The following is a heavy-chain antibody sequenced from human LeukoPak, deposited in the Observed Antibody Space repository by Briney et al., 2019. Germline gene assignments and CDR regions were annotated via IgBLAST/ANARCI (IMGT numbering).Heavy chain of an antibody. CDR3: ARSSRELGGYAPWELMPPFDY. CDR2: ISSSSSTI. CDR1: GFTFSSYG. J-gene: IGHJ4*02. V-gene: IGHV3-48*01. D-gene: IGHD1-7*01. Sequence: PGGSLRLSCAASGFTFSSYGMTWVRQAPGKGLEWVSYISSSSSTIYYAVSVKGRFTISRDNAKNSLYLQLNSLRAEDTAVYYCARSSRELGGYAPWELMPPFDYWGQGTLVTVSS.